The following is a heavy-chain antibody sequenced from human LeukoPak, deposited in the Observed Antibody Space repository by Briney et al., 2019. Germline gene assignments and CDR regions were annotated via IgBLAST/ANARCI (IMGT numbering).Heavy chain of an antibody. V-gene: IGHV4-39*07. J-gene: IGHJ5*02. CDR2: IYYSGST. CDR3: ARDSPGGWFDP. D-gene: IGHD3-16*01. CDR1: GGSISSSRYY. Sequence: SETLSLTCTVSGGSISSSRYYWGWIRQPPGKGLEWIGSIYYSGSTYYNPSLKSRVTISVDTSKNQFSLKLSSVTAADTAVYYCARDSPGGWFDPWGQGTLVTVSS.